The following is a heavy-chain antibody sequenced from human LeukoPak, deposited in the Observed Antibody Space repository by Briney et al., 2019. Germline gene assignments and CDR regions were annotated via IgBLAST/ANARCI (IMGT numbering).Heavy chain of an antibody. CDR3: AKDRLPLGELSLFDY. V-gene: IGHV3-33*06. CDR1: GFTFSSYG. J-gene: IGHJ4*02. CDR2: IWYDGSNK. Sequence: PGGSLRLSCAASGFTFSSYGMHWVRQAPGKGLEWVAVIWYDGSNKYYAESVKGRFTISRDISKNTLYLQMNSLRAEDTAVYYCAKDRLPLGELSLFDYWGQGTLVTVSS. D-gene: IGHD3-16*02.